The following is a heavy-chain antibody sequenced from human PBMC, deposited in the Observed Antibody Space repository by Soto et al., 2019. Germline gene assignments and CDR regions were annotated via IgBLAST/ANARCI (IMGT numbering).Heavy chain of an antibody. CDR1: GGSISSSSYY. Sequence: PSETLSLTCTVSGGSISSSSYYWGWIRQPPGKGLEWIGSIYYSGSTYYNPSLKSRVTISVDTSKNQFSLKLSSVTAADTAVYYCARGLAGKRGPNWFDPWGQGTLVTVSS. V-gene: IGHV4-39*07. CDR2: IYYSGST. D-gene: IGHD3-16*01. J-gene: IGHJ5*02. CDR3: ARGLAGKRGPNWFDP.